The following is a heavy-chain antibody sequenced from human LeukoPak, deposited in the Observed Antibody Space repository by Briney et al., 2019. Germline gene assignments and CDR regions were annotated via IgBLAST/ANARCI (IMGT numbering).Heavy chain of an antibody. CDR2: IYYSGST. V-gene: IGHV4-59*12. J-gene: IGHJ4*02. CDR3: AREVLYYDFWSGYSRWGGRPIFDY. Sequence: SETLSLTCAVSGVSITNYYWSWIRQPPGKGLEWLGYIYYSGSTYYNPSLKSRVTISVDTSKNQFSLELSSVTAADTDVYYCAREVLYYDFWSGYSRWGGRPIFDYWGQGTLVTVSS. CDR1: GVSITNYY. D-gene: IGHD3-3*01.